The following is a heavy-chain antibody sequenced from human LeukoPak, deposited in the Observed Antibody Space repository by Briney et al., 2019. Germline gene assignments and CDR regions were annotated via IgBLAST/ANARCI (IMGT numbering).Heavy chain of an antibody. CDR3: ARGGSGCSFDY. Sequence: PGESLRLSCAASGFSVTSNYVSWVRQAPGKGLEWVSVIYTGGSTFYADSVKGRFTISRDNSKNTVYLQMNSLRAEVTAVYYCARGGSGCSFDYWGQGTLVTVSS. V-gene: IGHV3-53*01. J-gene: IGHJ4*02. CDR2: IYTGGST. D-gene: IGHD6-19*01. CDR1: GFSVTSNY.